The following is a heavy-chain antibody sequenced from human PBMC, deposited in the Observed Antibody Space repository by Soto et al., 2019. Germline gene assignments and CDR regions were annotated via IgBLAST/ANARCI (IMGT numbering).Heavy chain of an antibody. V-gene: IGHV1-3*01. Sequence: ASVKVSCKGSGYTFTSYGLHWVRQAPGQRLEWIGWINAANGDTKYSPNFPGSVTITGDKSASTASMKLSRLRSEDTXVYYCVRSHVSATGIDWFEPSDQATLLTVSS. J-gene: IGHJ5*02. CDR2: INAANGDT. D-gene: IGHD6-13*01. CDR3: VRSHVSATGIDWFEP. CDR1: GYTFTSYG.